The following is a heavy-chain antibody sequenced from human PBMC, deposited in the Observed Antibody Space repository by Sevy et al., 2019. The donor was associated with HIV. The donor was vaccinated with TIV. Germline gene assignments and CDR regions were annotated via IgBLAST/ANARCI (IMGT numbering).Heavy chain of an antibody. V-gene: IGHV3-30*18. D-gene: IGHD3-10*01. CDR3: AKLVGRINYGSGNDSY. Sequence: GESLKISCAASGFTFSSYGMHWVRQAPGKGLEWVAVISYDGSNKYYADSVKGRFTISIDNSKNTLYLQMNSLRAEDTAVYYCAKLVGRINYGSGNDSYWGQGTLVTVSS. J-gene: IGHJ4*02. CDR1: GFTFSSYG. CDR2: ISYDGSNK.